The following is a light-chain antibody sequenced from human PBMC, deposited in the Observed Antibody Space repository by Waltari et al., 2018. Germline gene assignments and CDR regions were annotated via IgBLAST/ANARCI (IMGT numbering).Light chain of an antibody. Sequence: QSALTQPRSVSGSPGQSVTISCTGISSDVFVSCYQEHPGKAPKVVIYDVSKRPSGVPERFSGSKSGSTASLTISGLQDEDEADYYCCSYVSGYIYDFGTGTKVTVL. CDR3: CSYVSGYIYD. CDR1: SSDVF. CDR2: DVS. J-gene: IGLJ1*01. V-gene: IGLV2-11*01.